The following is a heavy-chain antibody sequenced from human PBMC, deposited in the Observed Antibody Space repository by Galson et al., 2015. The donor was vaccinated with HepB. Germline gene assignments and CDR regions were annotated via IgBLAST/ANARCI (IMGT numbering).Heavy chain of an antibody. CDR3: ARRRYCSSTSCYPIDAFDI. J-gene: IGHJ3*02. D-gene: IGHD2-2*01. CDR2: IYPGDSDT. CDR1: GYSFTSYW. V-gene: IGHV5-51*03. Sequence: QSGAEVKKPGESLKISCKGSGYSFTSYWIGWVRQMPGKGLEWMGIIYPGDSDTRYSPSFQGQVTISADKSISTAYLQWSSLKASDTAMYYCARRRYCSSTSCYPIDAFDIWGQGTMVTVSS.